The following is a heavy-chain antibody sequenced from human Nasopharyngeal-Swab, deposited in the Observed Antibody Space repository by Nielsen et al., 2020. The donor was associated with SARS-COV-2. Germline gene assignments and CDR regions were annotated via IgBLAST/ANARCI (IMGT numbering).Heavy chain of an antibody. CDR2: MNPNSGNT. CDR3: ARGWGIAVNSWFDP. Sequence: ASLQVSCKASGYTFTSYDINWVRQATGQGLEWMGWMNPNSGNTGYAQKFQGRVTMTRNTSISTAYMELSSLRSEDTAVYYCARGWGIAVNSWFDPWGQGTLVTVSS. D-gene: IGHD6-19*01. V-gene: IGHV1-8*01. CDR1: GYTFTSYD. J-gene: IGHJ5*02.